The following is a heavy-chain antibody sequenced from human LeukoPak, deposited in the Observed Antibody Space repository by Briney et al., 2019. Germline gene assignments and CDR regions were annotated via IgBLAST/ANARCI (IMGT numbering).Heavy chain of an antibody. J-gene: IGHJ4*02. CDR1: GGPISSTNYY. V-gene: IGHV4-39*02. D-gene: IGHD3-9*01. CDR3: AREGYFDWLYNY. CDR2: IYNSGNT. Sequence: SETLSLTCLVSGGPISSTNYYWGWIRQPPGKGLEWIGDIYNSGNTYYNPSLESRVTISVDTSKNLLSLKLSSATAADTAVYYCAREGYFDWLYNYWGQGTLVTVSS.